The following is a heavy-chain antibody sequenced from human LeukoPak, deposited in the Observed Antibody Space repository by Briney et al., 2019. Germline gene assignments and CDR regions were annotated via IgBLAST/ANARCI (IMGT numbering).Heavy chain of an antibody. V-gene: IGHV3-74*01. D-gene: IGHD1-26*01. CDR2: INGDGSNT. CDR1: GSTFSGYW. Sequence: GGSLRLSCAASGSTFSGYWMHWVRQAPGKGLVWVSRINGDGSNTTYADSVKGRFTISRDSAKNTLYLQMNSLRVEDTAVYFCARSRYSGSYQDQWGQGTLVAVSS. J-gene: IGHJ4*02. CDR3: ARSRYSGSYQDQ.